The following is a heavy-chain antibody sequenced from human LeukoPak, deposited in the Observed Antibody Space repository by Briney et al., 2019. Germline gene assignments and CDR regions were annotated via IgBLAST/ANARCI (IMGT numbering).Heavy chain of an antibody. CDR1: GFTFSSYW. Sequence: GGSLRLSCAASGFTFSSYWMHWVRQAPGKGLVWVSRINSDGSSTSYADSVKGRFTISRDNAKNTLYLQMNSLRGEDTAVYYCARPSSSWLRSAEYFQHWGQGTLVTVSS. CDR3: ARPSSSWLRSAEYFQH. CDR2: INSDGSST. J-gene: IGHJ1*01. D-gene: IGHD6-13*01. V-gene: IGHV3-74*01.